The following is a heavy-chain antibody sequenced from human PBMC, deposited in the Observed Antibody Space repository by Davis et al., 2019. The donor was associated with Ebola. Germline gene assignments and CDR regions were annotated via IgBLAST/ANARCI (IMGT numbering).Heavy chain of an antibody. CDR3: AKDPGRIAMAGIFDY. J-gene: IGHJ4*02. Sequence: GESLKISCAASGFTFSTYEMNWVRQAPGKGLEWVSYISPSGNTMYYADSVKGRFTISRDNSKNTIYLEVNNLRTEDTAVYYWAKDPGRIAMAGIFDYWGQGTLVTVSS. CDR2: ISPSGNTM. CDR1: GFTFSTYE. V-gene: IGHV3-48*03. D-gene: IGHD6-19*01.